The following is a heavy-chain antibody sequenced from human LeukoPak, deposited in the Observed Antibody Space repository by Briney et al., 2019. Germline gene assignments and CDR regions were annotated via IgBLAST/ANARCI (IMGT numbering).Heavy chain of an antibody. CDR1: GCTFTSYA. CDR3: ARRLRRIVGTRSGAGDWFDL. J-gene: IGHJ5*02. Sequence: GSSVKVSFKAAGCTFTSYAISWVRQAPGQGLEWMGRIIPSLGIANYAQKFQGRVTITTDRATSTDSMALSSLRSADTEVYSCARRLRRIVGTRSGAGDWFDLWGEGTLVTVSP. D-gene: IGHD5-12*01. CDR2: IIPSLGIA. V-gene: IGHV1-69*04.